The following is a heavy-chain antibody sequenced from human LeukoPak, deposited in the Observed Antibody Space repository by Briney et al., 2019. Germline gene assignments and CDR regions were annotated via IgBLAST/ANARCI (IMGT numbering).Heavy chain of an antibody. CDR3: ARGGAARLHFQN. CDR2: IYHSGST. Sequence: SETLSLTCTVSGGSISTYYWNWIRQPPGKGLEWIGNIYHSGSTNYNPSLQSRVTISVDTSKNQFSLNLNSVTAADTAVYYCARGGAARLHFQNWGQGTLVTVSS. V-gene: IGHV4-59*01. CDR1: GGSISTYY. D-gene: IGHD6-6*01. J-gene: IGHJ1*01.